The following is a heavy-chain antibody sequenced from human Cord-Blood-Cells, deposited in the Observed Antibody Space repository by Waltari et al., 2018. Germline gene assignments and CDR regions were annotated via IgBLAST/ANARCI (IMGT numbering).Heavy chain of an antibody. CDR3: ARDMQQLVRGAFDI. CDR2: IYSGGST. D-gene: IGHD6-6*01. V-gene: IGHV3-53*02. J-gene: IGHJ3*02. CDR1: GFTVSSNY. Sequence: EVQLVETGGGLIQPGGSLRLSCAASGFTVSSNYMSWVRQAPGKGLEWVSVIYSGGSTYYADSVKGRFTISRDNSKNTLHLQMNSLRAEDTAVYYCARDMQQLVRGAFDIWGQGTMVTVSS.